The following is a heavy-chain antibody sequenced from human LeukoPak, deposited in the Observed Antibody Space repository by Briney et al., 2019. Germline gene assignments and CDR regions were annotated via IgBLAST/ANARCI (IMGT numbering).Heavy chain of an antibody. Sequence: GGSLRLSCAASGFTFSSYGMHWVRQAPGKGLEWVSAISGSGGSTYYADSVKGRFTISRDNSKNTLYLQMNSLRAEDTAVYYCAKSGKAPVGRDVWGQGTTVTVSS. D-gene: IGHD6-25*01. CDR3: AKSGKAPVGRDV. CDR1: GFTFSSYG. CDR2: ISGSGGST. V-gene: IGHV3-23*01. J-gene: IGHJ6*02.